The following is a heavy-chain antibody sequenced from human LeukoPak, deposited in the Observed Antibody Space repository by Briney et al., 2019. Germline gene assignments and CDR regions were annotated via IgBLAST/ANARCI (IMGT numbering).Heavy chain of an antibody. Sequence: ASVKVSCKASGYTFTTYYMHWVRQAPGQGLEWVGIINPSGGSTRYAQMFQGRITMTGDTSTSTFYMELSSLRSEDTAVYYCAREGGKAAAGTAFDYWGQGTLVTVSS. V-gene: IGHV1-46*01. CDR2: INPSGGST. J-gene: IGHJ4*02. D-gene: IGHD6-13*01. CDR1: GYTFTTYY. CDR3: AREGGKAAAGTAFDY.